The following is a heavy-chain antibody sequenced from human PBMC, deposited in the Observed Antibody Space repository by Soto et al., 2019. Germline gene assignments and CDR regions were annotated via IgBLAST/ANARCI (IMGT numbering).Heavy chain of an antibody. CDR3: AXHRGPMVRGVITNWFDP. Sequence: PSETLSLTCTVSGGSISSSSYYWCWIRQPPGKGLEWIGSIYYSGSTYYNPSLKSRVTISVDTSKNQFSLKLSSVTAADTAVYYCAXHRGPMVRGVITNWFDPWGQGTLVTVSS. CDR2: IYYSGST. CDR1: GGSISSSSYY. D-gene: IGHD3-10*01. J-gene: IGHJ5*02. V-gene: IGHV4-39*01.